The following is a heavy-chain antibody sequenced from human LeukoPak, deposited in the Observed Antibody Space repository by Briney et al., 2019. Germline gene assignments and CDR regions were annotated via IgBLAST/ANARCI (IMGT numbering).Heavy chain of an antibody. CDR2: ISAYNGNT. V-gene: IGHV1-18*04. CDR3: ARGVGSTSP. Sequence: ASVKVSCKASGYIFIGYYMHWVRQAPGQGLEWMGWISAYNGNTNYAQKLQGRVTMTTDTSTSTAYMELRSLRSDDTVVYYCARGVGSTSPWGQGTLVTVSS. J-gene: IGHJ5*02. D-gene: IGHD2-2*01. CDR1: GYIFIGYY.